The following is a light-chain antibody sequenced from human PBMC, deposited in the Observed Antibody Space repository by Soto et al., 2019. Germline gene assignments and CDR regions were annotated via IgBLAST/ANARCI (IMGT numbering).Light chain of an antibody. CDR3: QHRTNWPPAIS. J-gene: IGKJ5*01. V-gene: IGKV3-11*01. Sequence: EIVLTQSPATLSLSPGERATLSCRASQSVSAYLAWYQQKPGQAPRLLIYAASNRATDIPARFSGSGSGTDITLTLSSLEPEDFAFYYCQHRTNWPPAISFGQGTRLEIK. CDR2: AAS. CDR1: QSVSAY.